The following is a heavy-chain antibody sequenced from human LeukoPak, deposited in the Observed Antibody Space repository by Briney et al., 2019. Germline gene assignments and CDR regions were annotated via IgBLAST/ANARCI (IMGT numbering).Heavy chain of an antibody. V-gene: IGHV1-18*01. CDR1: GYTFSTYG. D-gene: IGHD1-26*01. J-gene: IGHJ4*02. CDR3: ARDRYPIVGATVSFDY. CDR2: ISAYNGNT. Sequence: ASVKVSCKASGYTFSTYGITWVRQAPGQGLEWMGWISAYNGNTNYAQKLQGRVTMTTDTSTSTAYMELRSLRSDDTAVYYCARDRYPIVGATVSFDYWGQGTLVTVSS.